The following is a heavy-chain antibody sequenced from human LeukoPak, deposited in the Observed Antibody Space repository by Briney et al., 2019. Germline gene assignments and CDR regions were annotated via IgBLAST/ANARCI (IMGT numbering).Heavy chain of an antibody. CDR3: ARWAGVAVAGQGWFDP. Sequence: ASVKVSCKASGGTFSSYAISWVRQAPGQGLEWMGGIIPIFGTANYAQKFQGRVTITADESTSTAYMELSSLRSEDTAVYYCARWAGVAVAGQGWFDPWGQGTLVTVSS. D-gene: IGHD6-19*01. CDR2: IIPIFGTA. CDR1: GGTFSSYA. V-gene: IGHV1-69*13. J-gene: IGHJ5*02.